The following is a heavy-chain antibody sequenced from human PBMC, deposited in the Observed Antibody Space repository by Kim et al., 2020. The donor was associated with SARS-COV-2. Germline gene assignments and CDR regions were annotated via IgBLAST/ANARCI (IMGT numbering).Heavy chain of an antibody. J-gene: IGHJ4*02. V-gene: IGHV3-23*01. Sequence: YADSVKGRFTGSRDNVKNMLYLQIDSLKAEDTALYYCAKDHESSGWPTFDYWGQGTLVTVSS. D-gene: IGHD3-22*01. CDR3: AKDHESSGWPTFDY.